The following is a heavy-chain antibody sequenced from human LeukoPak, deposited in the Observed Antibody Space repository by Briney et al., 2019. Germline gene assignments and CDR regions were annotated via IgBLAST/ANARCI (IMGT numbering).Heavy chain of an antibody. CDR3: ARVRRVPNAFDI. CDR1: GFIFSRYS. D-gene: IGHD1-1*01. CDR2: ISSSSSYI. V-gene: IGHV3-21*04. Sequence: GGSLRLSCEASGFIFSRYSMNWVRQAPGKGLEWVSSISSSSSYIYYADSVKGRFTISRDNAKNSLYLQMNSLRAEDTAVYYCARVRRVPNAFDIWGQGAMVTVSS. J-gene: IGHJ3*02.